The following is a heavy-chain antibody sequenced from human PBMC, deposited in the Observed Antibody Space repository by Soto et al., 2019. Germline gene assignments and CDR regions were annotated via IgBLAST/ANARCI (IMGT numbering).Heavy chain of an antibody. V-gene: IGHV3-30*18. J-gene: IGHJ4*02. CDR2: ISYDGSNK. CDR3: AKDSATHDTAMALDY. CDR1: GFTFSSYG. D-gene: IGHD5-18*01. Sequence: PGGSLRLSCAASGFTFSSYGMHWVRQAPGKGLEWVAVISYDGSNKYYADSVKGRFTISRDNSKNTLYLQMNSLRAEDTAVYYCAKDSATHDTAMALDYWGGGTLVTVSS.